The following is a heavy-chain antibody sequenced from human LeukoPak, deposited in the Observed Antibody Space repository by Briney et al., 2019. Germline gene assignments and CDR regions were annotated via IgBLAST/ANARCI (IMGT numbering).Heavy chain of an antibody. CDR1: GVSINTYF. V-gene: IGHV4-59*01. CDR3: ASQLGGTTFH. J-gene: IGHJ4*02. D-gene: IGHD1/OR15-1a*01. Sequence: SETLSLTCTVSGVSINTYFWSWIWQPPGKGLEWIGYVYYTGITNYNPSLKSRVSISLDTSKNQFSLRLNSVTAAETAVYYCASQLGGTTFHWGQGTLVTVSS. CDR2: VYYTGIT.